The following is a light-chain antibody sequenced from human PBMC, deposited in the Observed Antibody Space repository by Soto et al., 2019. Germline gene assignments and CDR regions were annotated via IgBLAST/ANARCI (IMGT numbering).Light chain of an antibody. CDR2: GTS. V-gene: IGKV3-15*01. CDR1: QSVSSN. CDR3: QHYNNWLGT. Sequence: EIAMTQPPATLSASPLERATLCCRASQSVSSNLAWYQQKPGQAPRLLMYGTSTRATGIPPRFSGSGSGTEFTLTISSLEPEDFAVYYCQHYNNWLGTFGGGTKVDIK. J-gene: IGKJ4*01.